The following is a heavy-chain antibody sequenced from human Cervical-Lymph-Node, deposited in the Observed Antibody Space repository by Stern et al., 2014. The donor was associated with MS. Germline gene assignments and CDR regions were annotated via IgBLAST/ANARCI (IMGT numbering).Heavy chain of an antibody. CDR2: ISSSRSTI. Sequence: EVQLEESGGGLVQPGGSLRLSCAASGFTFSSYSMNWVRQAPGKGLEWISYISSSRSTIYSGDSVKGRFTISRDNAKNSPYLQMNSLRDEDTAVYYCARANYDFWSGNSSFQRYYYGMDVWGQGTTVTVSS. D-gene: IGHD3-3*01. CDR3: ARANYDFWSGNSSFQRYYYGMDV. V-gene: IGHV3-48*02. CDR1: GFTFSSYS. J-gene: IGHJ6*02.